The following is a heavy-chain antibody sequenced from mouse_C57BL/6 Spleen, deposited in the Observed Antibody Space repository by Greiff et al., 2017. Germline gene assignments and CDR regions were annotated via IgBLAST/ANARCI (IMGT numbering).Heavy chain of an antibody. CDR1: GYSITSGYY. V-gene: IGHV3-6*01. Sequence: EVHLVESGPGLVKPSQSLSLTCSVTGYSITSGYYWNWIRQFPGNKLEWMGYISYDGSNNYNPSLKNRISITRDTSKNQFFLKLNSVTTEDTATYYCARGITPRYWGQGTSVTVSS. CDR2: ISYDGSN. D-gene: IGHD1-1*01. J-gene: IGHJ4*01. CDR3: ARGITPRY.